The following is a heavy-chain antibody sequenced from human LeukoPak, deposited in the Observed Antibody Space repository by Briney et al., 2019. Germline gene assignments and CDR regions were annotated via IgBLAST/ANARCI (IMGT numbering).Heavy chain of an antibody. J-gene: IGHJ3*02. V-gene: IGHV3-74*01. CDR1: GXTFSTSA. D-gene: IGHD3-10*01. Sequence: GGSLRLSWAASGXTFSTSAVHWVRQAPGKGLVWVSRIISDGSSTTYAGSVKGRFTISRDNAKNMLYLQMNNLRAEDTAVYYCATDGGYAFDIWGRGTMVTVSS. CDR2: IISDGSST. CDR3: ATDGGYAFDI.